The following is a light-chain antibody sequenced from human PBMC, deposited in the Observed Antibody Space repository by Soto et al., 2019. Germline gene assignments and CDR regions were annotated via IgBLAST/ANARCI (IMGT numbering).Light chain of an antibody. V-gene: IGKV3-20*01. J-gene: IGKJ2*01. Sequence: ESVLTQSPGTLSLSPGERATLSCRASQSVTIRYFAWYQQRPGQAPRLLIYGISNRATGIPDRFSGSGSGTDFTLTISRLEPEDFVVYYCQQYSSLPHTFGQGTKLEVK. CDR3: QQYSSLPHT. CDR1: QSVTIRY. CDR2: GIS.